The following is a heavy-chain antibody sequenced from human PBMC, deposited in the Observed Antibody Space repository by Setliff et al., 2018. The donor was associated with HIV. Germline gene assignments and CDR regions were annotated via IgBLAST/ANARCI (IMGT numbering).Heavy chain of an antibody. CDR1: GGSISSYY. Sequence: KPSETLSLTCTVSGGSISSYYWSWRRQPPGKGLEWIGYIYTSGSTNYNPSLKSRVTISVDTSKNQLSLKLSSVTSADTAVSYCSRRAPAGGHGPAWYFDDWGQGTLVTVSS. V-gene: IGHV4-4*09. CDR3: SRRAPAGGHGPAWYFDD. J-gene: IGHJ4*02. CDR2: IYTSGST. D-gene: IGHD2-15*01.